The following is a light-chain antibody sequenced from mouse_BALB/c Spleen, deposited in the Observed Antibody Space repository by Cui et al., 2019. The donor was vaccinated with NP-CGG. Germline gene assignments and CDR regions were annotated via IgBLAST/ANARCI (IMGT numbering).Light chain of an antibody. CDR2: GTS. V-gene: IGLV1*01. CDR3: SLWYSNHWV. J-gene: IGLJ1*01. Sequence: QAVVTQESALTTSPGETVTLTCRSSTGPVTTSNYANWVQEKPDHLSTGLIGGTSNRAPGVPARFSGSLIGDKAALTITGAQTEDEAIYFCSLWYSNHWVFGGGTKLTVL. CDR1: TGPVTTSNY.